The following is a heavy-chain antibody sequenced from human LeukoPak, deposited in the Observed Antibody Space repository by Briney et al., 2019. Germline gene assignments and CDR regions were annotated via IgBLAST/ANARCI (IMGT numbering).Heavy chain of an antibody. CDR3: ARDRHSSDY. Sequence: GGSLRLSCAASGFTFSRYSMNWVRQAPGKGLEWVSYISRSSSTIHYADSVKGRFTISRDNAKNSLYLQMNSLRAEDTAVYYCARDRHSSDYWGQGTLVTVSS. V-gene: IGHV3-48*04. D-gene: IGHD6-13*01. CDR2: ISRSSSTI. CDR1: GFTFSRYS. J-gene: IGHJ4*02.